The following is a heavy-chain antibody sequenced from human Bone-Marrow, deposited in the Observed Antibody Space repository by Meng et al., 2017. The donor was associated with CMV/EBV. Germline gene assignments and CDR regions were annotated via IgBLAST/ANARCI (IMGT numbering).Heavy chain of an antibody. Sequence: CRTSGYTFTSHAFSWVRQAPGQGLQWMGWISASNGNTHYSDKFKGRVTMSIDTSTSTAYMELRSLQSDDTAVYYCARLAAGANFLDSWGQGTLVTVSS. J-gene: IGHJ4*02. CDR3: ARLAAGANFLDS. V-gene: IGHV1-18*01. CDR1: GYTFTSHA. D-gene: IGHD7-27*01. CDR2: ISASNGNT.